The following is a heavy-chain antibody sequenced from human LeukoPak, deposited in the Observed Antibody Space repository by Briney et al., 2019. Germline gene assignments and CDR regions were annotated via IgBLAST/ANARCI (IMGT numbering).Heavy chain of an antibody. V-gene: IGHV3-33*08. Sequence: GGSLRLSCAASGFTFSDYYMSWIRQAPGKGLEWVAVIWYDGRNKYYADSVRGRFTISRDNSKNTLYLQMNSLRAEDTAVYYCARDFYGTNSGSPFDYWGQGTLVTVSS. CDR2: IWYDGRNK. J-gene: IGHJ4*02. CDR3: ARDFYGTNSGSPFDY. CDR1: GFTFSDYY. D-gene: IGHD4-23*01.